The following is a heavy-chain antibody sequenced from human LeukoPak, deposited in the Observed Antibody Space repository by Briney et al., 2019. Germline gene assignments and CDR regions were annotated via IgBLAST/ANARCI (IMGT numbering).Heavy chain of an antibody. D-gene: IGHD2-15*01. CDR2: IKQDGSEK. CDR3: ARDLSLLGYCSGGSCFNLDY. V-gene: IGHV3-7*01. J-gene: IGHJ4*02. CDR1: GFTFSSYW. Sequence: QPGGSLRLSCAASGFTFSSYWMSWVRQAPGKGLEWVANIKQDGSEKYYVDSVKGRFTISRDNAKNSLYLQMNSLRAEDTAVYYCARDLSLLGYCSGGSCFNLDYWGQGTLVTVSS.